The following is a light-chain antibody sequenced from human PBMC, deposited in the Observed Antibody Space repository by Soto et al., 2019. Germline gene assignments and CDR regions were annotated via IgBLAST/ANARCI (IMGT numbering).Light chain of an antibody. J-gene: IGKJ1*01. V-gene: IGKV1-5*01. CDR2: DAS. CDR3: QQYNSYWT. CDR1: QSISSW. Sequence: DSQMPQSPSTLSASVGDRVTITCRASQSISSWLAWYQQKPGKAPKLLIYDASSLESGVPSRFSGSGSGTEFTLTISSLQPDDFATYYCQQYNSYWTFGQGTKVDNK.